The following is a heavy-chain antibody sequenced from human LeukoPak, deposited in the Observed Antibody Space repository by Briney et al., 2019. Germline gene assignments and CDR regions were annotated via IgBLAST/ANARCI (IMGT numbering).Heavy chain of an antibody. D-gene: IGHD6-13*01. CDR2: IIPIFGTA. CDR1: GGTFSSYA. Sequence: APVKVSCKASGGTFSSYAISWVRQAPGQGLEWMGGIIPIFGTAQYTQKFKDRVTITADESTSTAYMELNSLRSEDTAIYYCARAPFVAAGSDYWGQGTLVTVSS. CDR3: ARAPFVAAGSDY. J-gene: IGHJ4*02. V-gene: IGHV1-69*13.